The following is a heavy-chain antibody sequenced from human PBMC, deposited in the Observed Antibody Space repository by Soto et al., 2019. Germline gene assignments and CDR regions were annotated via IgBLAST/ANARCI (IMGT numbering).Heavy chain of an antibody. CDR2: INPNSGGT. CDR3: ARDAAYCSSTSCQDYYYYGMDV. J-gene: IGHJ6*02. V-gene: IGHV1-2*04. D-gene: IGHD2-2*01. Sequence: QVQLVQSGAEVKKPGASVKVSCKASGYTFTGYYMHWVRQAPGQGLEWMGWINPNSGGTNYAQKFQGWVTMTRDTSISTAYMELSRLRSDDTAVYYCARDAAYCSSTSCQDYYYYGMDVWGQGTTVTVSS. CDR1: GYTFTGYY.